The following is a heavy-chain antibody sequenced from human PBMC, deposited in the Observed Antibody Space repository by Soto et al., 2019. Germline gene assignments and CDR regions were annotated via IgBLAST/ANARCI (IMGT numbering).Heavy chain of an antibody. Sequence: PGGSLRLSCAASGFTFSNYAMSWVRQAPGKGLEWVSAITNSGGGTYYADSVKGRFTISRDNSRNTLYLQMNSLPAEDTAVCYCARDLGGDYPKLYYYGMDVWGQRTTVTVSS. V-gene: IGHV3-23*01. CDR2: ITNSGGGT. CDR3: ARDLGGDYPKLYYYGMDV. CDR1: GFTFSNYA. J-gene: IGHJ6*02. D-gene: IGHD4-17*01.